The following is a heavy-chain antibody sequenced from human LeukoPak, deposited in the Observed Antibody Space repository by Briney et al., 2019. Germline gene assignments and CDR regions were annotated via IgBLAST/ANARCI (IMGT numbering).Heavy chain of an antibody. CDR1: GFTFSSYA. CDR2: ISGSGTST. CDR3: AKRWELRRGAFDI. J-gene: IGHJ3*02. D-gene: IGHD1-26*01. Sequence: GGSLRLSCAASGFTFSSYAMSWVRQAPGKGLELVSAISGSGTSTYYADSVKGRFTISRDNSKNTLYLQMNSLRAEDTAVYYCAKRWELRRGAFDIWGQGTMVTVSS. V-gene: IGHV3-23*01.